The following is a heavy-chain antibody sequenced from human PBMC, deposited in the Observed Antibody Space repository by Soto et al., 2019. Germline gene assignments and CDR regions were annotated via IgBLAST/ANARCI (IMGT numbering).Heavy chain of an antibody. D-gene: IGHD3-3*01. CDR1: GGTFSSYA. V-gene: IGHV1-69*01. CDR2: IIPIFGTA. Sequence: QVQLVQSGAEVKKPGSSVKVSCKASGGTFSSYAISWVRQAPGQGLEWMGGIIPIFGTANYAQKFQGRVTITADESTSTAYMELSSLRSEDTAVYYCARVGGLRFLEWLPYTFYYYSGMDVWGQGTTVTVSS. J-gene: IGHJ6*02. CDR3: ARVGGLRFLEWLPYTFYYYSGMDV.